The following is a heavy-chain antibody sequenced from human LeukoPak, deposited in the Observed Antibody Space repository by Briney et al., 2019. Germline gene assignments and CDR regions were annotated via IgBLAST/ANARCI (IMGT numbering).Heavy chain of an antibody. D-gene: IGHD6-13*01. Sequence: GGSLRLSCAASGCTFSRCEMNWVRQAPGKGLEWVSYISSSGSTIYYADSVKGRFTISRDNAKNSLYLQMNSLRAEDTAVYYCARAHSSSWNWGQGTLVTVSS. CDR1: GCTFSRCE. V-gene: IGHV3-48*03. CDR2: ISSSGSTI. CDR3: ARAHSSSWN. J-gene: IGHJ4*02.